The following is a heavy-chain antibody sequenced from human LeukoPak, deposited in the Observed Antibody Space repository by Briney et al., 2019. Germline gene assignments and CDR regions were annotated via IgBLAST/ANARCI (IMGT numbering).Heavy chain of an antibody. J-gene: IGHJ4*02. CDR2: ISSSSSTI. CDR3: AKDHYYDSSGYIPDKITFDY. Sequence: PGGSLRLSCAASGFTFSGYSMNWVRQAPGKGLEWVSYISSSSSTIYYADSVKGRFTISRDNSKNTLYLQMNSLRAEDTAVYYCAKDHYYDSSGYIPDKITFDYWGQGTLVTVSS. D-gene: IGHD3-22*01. V-gene: IGHV3-48*01. CDR1: GFTFSGYS.